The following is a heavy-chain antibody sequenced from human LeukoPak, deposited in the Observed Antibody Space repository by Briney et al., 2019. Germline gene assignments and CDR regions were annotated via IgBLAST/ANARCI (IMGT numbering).Heavy chain of an antibody. CDR3: ARSCSSTSCYSAFDI. Sequence: ASVKVSCKASGYTFTGYYMHWVRQAPGQGLEWMGWINPNSGGTNYAQKFQGRVTMTRDTSISTAYTELSRLRSDDTAVYYCARSCSSTSCYSAFDIWGQGTMVTVSS. D-gene: IGHD2-2*02. V-gene: IGHV1-2*02. CDR1: GYTFTGYY. J-gene: IGHJ3*02. CDR2: INPNSGGT.